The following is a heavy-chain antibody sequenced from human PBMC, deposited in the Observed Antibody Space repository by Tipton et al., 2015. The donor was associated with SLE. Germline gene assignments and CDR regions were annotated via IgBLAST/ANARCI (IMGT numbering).Heavy chain of an antibody. CDR2: ISSSGSSI. J-gene: IGHJ6*02. CDR3: ARGYDFWSGYALQGMDV. V-gene: IGHV3-11*01. D-gene: IGHD3-3*01. CDR1: GFTFSDYY. Sequence: SLRLSCAASGFTFSDYYMSWVRQAPGKGLEWVSYISSSGSSIYYTDSVKGRFTISRDNAKNSVYLQMNSLRAEDTAVYYCARGYDFWSGYALQGMDVWGQGTTVTVSS.